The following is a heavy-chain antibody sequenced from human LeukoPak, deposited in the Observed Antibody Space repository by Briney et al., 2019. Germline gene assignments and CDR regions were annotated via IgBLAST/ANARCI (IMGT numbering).Heavy chain of an antibody. CDR2: IYHSGST. CDR1: GYSISSGYY. D-gene: IGHD4-17*01. CDR3: ARGLTTVTTSTNWYFDL. J-gene: IGHJ2*01. Sequence: PSETLSLTCTVSGYSISSGYYWGWIRPPPGKGLEWIGSIYHSGSTYYNLSLKSRVTISVDTSKNQFSLKLSSVTAADTAVYYCARGLTTVTTSTNWYFDLWGRGTLVTVSS. V-gene: IGHV4-38-2*02.